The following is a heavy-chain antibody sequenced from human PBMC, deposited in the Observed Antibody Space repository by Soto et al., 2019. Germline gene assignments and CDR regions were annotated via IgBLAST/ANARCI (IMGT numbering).Heavy chain of an antibody. CDR3: ARAVGATLNYYYYYGMDV. CDR2: IYHSGST. V-gene: IGHV4-4*02. CDR1: GGSISSSNW. D-gene: IGHD1-26*01. Sequence: PSETLSLTCAVSGGSISSSNWWSWVRQPPGKGLEWIGEIYHSGSTNYNPSLKSRVTISVDKSKNQFSLKLSSVTAADTAVYYCARAVGATLNYYYYYGMDVWGQGTTVT. J-gene: IGHJ6*02.